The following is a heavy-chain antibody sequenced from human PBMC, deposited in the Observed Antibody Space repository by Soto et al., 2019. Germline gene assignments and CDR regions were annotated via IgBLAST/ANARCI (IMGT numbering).Heavy chain of an antibody. J-gene: IGHJ6*02. CDR1: GGSISSYY. V-gene: IGHV4-59*01. CDR3: ARTPVRDYYYSCGMDV. CDR2: IYYSGST. D-gene: IGHD4-17*01. Sequence: PSETLSLTCTVSGGSISSYYWGWIRQPPGKGLEWIGYIYYSGSTNYNPSLKSRVTISVDTSKNQFSLKLSSVTAADTAVYYCARTPVRDYYYSCGMDVWGQGTTVTVSS.